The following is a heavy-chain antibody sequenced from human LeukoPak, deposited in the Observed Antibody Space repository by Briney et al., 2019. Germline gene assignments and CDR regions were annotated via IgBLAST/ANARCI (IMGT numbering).Heavy chain of an antibody. J-gene: IGHJ4*02. V-gene: IGHV3-7*01. CDR1: GFTFSSHG. D-gene: IGHD1-26*01. Sequence: GGSLRLSCAASGFTFSSHGMSWVRQAPGKGLEWVANIKQDGSEKYYVDSVKGRFTISRDNAKNSLYLQMNSLRAEDTAVYYCAREYRYSGSYFDYWGQGTLVTVSS. CDR2: IKQDGSEK. CDR3: AREYRYSGSYFDY.